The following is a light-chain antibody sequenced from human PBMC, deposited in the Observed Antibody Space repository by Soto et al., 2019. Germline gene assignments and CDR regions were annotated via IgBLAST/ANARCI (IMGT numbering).Light chain of an antibody. CDR1: QSVSASQ. V-gene: IGKV3-20*01. CDR3: HQYGSPPHT. Sequence: ETVLAQSPGTLSLSPGERATLSCRASQSVSASQLAWYQQKPGQSPRLLIYGVSSRATGIPDRFGGSGSGTDFTLSISRLEPEDFAVYYCHQYGSPPHTFGKGTKLEIK. CDR2: GVS. J-gene: IGKJ2*01.